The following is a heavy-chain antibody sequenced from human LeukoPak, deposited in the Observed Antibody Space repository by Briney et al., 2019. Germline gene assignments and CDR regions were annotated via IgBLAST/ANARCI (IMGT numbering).Heavy chain of an antibody. V-gene: IGHV3-15*01. Sequence: GGSLRLSCAASGFTFSNAWMSWVCQAPGKGLEWVGRIKSKTDGGTTDYAAPVKGRFTISRDDSKNTLYLQMNSLKTEDTAVYYCTTRISAAGTTYCGGDCYYFFDYWGQGTLVTVSS. J-gene: IGHJ4*02. CDR1: GFTFSNAW. CDR3: TTRISAAGTTYCGGDCYYFFDY. CDR2: IKSKTDGGTT. D-gene: IGHD2-21*01.